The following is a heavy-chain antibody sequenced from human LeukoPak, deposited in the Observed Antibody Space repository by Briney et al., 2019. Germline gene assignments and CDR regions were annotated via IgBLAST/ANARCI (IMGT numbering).Heavy chain of an antibody. D-gene: IGHD6-19*01. V-gene: IGHV3-30*18. CDR2: ISYDGSVK. Sequence: PGGSLRLSCAASGFTFSSYAMHWVRQAPGKGLEWVAVISYDGSVKYYADSVKGRFTFSRDNSKNTLYLQMNSLRAEDTAVYYCAKSGFSSGWYVPHFDYWGQGTLVTVSS. J-gene: IGHJ4*02. CDR3: AKSGFSSGWYVPHFDY. CDR1: GFTFSSYA.